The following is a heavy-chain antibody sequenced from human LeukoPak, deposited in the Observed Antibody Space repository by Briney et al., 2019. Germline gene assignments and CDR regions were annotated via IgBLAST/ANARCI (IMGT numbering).Heavy chain of an antibody. Sequence: PSETLSLTCTVSGGSISSYYWSWLRQPAGKGLEWIGRIYTSGSTNYNPSLKSRVTMSVDTSKNQFSLKLSSVTAADTAVYYCARDGRYYYDSSGYDYWGQGTLVTVSS. J-gene: IGHJ4*02. CDR3: ARDGRYYYDSSGYDY. CDR2: IYTSGST. V-gene: IGHV4-4*07. D-gene: IGHD3-22*01. CDR1: GGSISSYY.